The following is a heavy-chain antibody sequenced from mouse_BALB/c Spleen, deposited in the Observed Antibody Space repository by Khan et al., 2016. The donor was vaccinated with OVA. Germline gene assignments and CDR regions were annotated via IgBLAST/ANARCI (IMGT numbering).Heavy chain of an antibody. Sequence: QQSGAELARPGASVKMSCKASGYTFTSYTIHWIKVRPGQGLEWIGFINPSNGYTNYNQKFKDKATLTADKSSTTVHMQLSSLTSDDSAVYNCVRDGAYHRNDGWFAYWGQGTLVTVSA. CDR3: VRDGAYHRNDGWFAY. D-gene: IGHD2-14*01. J-gene: IGHJ3*01. CDR1: GYTFTSYT. V-gene: IGHV1-4*01. CDR2: INPSNGYT.